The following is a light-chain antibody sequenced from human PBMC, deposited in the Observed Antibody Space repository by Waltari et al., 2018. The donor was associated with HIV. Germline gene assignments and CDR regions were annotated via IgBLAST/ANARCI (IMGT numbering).Light chain of an antibody. Sequence: SYEVTQPPSVAVSPGQTATITCSGYELGHKYTCWYQHKPGQSPLLVIYQDHKRPSGIPERFSGSSSGHTATLTISGSLPMDEADYYCQAWGSTTSGVFGRGTKLTVL. CDR1: ELGHKY. J-gene: IGLJ2*01. CDR3: QAWGSTTSGV. CDR2: QDH. V-gene: IGLV3-1*01.